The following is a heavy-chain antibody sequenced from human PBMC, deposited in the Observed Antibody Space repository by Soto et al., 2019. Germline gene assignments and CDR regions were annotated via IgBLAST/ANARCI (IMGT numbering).Heavy chain of an antibody. CDR1: GGSVSSNIYY. CDR2: IYYSGST. Sequence: QVQLQESGPGLVKPSQTLSLICTVSGGSVSSNIYYWTWIRQHPGKGPEWIGHIYYSGSTYYNPSLQSRVTISLDTAKNQFSVKLTSVTAADTAVYYCARGYDYDSGGYFFDHWGQGTLVTVSS. CDR3: ARGYDYDSGGYFFDH. V-gene: IGHV4-31*03. J-gene: IGHJ4*02. D-gene: IGHD3-22*01.